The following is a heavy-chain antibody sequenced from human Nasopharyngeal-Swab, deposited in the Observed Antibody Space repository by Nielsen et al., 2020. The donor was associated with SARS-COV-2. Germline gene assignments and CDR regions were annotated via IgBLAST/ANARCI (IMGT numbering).Heavy chain of an antibody. CDR2: ISSGSSYT. J-gene: IGHJ4*02. D-gene: IGHD2-15*01. CDR1: GFTFSDYY. Sequence: GESLKISCAASGFTFSDYYMTWIRQAPGKGLDWVSYISSGSSYTNYVDSVRGRFTISRDNAKNSLYLQMNSLRAEDTAIYYCARYSTYCSGGTCYNPLHYWGQGTLVTVSS. CDR3: ARYSTYCSGGTCYNPLHY. V-gene: IGHV3-11*06.